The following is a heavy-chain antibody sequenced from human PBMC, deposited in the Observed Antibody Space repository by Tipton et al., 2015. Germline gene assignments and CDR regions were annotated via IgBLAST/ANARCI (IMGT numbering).Heavy chain of an antibody. CDR3: ACQDYDSLTRDYQTVDY. D-gene: IGHD3-9*01. CDR1: GGSVSSGSYY. CDR2: ISHSGNP. J-gene: IGHJ4*02. V-gene: IGHV4-39*07. Sequence: TLSLTCTVSGGSVSSGSYYWSWIRQPPGKGLEWIGSISHSGNPYYNPSLKRRVTMSRDTPKNQFSLKLTSVTAADTAVYYCACQDYDSLTRDYQTVDYWGQGPLVTVPS.